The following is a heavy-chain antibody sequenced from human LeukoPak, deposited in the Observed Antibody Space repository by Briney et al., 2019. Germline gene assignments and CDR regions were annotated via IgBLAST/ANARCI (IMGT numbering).Heavy chain of an antibody. CDR2: ISSSSSYI. CDR1: GFTFSSYS. J-gene: IGHJ4*02. D-gene: IGHD2-15*01. Sequence: PGGSLRLSCAASGFTFSSYSMNWVRQAPGKGLEWVSSISSSSSYIYYADSVKGRFTISRDNAKNSLYLQMNSLRAEDTAVYYCAKDGDCSGGSCYSGFDYWGQGTLVTVSS. V-gene: IGHV3-21*04. CDR3: AKDGDCSGGSCYSGFDY.